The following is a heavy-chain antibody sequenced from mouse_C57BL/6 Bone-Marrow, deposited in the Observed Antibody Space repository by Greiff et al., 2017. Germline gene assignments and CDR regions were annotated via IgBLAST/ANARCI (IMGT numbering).Heavy chain of an antibody. J-gene: IGHJ2*01. CDR3: ARWYYFDY. V-gene: IGHV1-82*01. CDR2: IYPGDGDT. Sequence: QVQLKQSGPELVKPGASVKISCKASGYAFSSSWMNWVKQRPGKGLEWIGRIYPGDGDTNYNGKFKGKATLTADTSSSTAYMQLSSLTSEDSAVYFCARWYYFDYWGQGTTLTVSS. CDR1: GYAFSSSW.